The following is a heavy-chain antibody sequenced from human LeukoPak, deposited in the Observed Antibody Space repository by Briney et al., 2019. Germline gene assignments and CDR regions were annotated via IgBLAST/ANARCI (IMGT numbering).Heavy chain of an antibody. CDR2: ISNDGSRK. D-gene: IGHD3-3*01. CDR1: EFTFSRHG. J-gene: IGHJ4*02. Sequence: GRSLRLSCAPSEFTFSRHGMHWVRQAPGTGLEWVAIISNDGSRKYYAHSVEGRFTISRDNSKNTLYLQMDSLRAEDTAVYYCARDRAWNYFDYWGQGTLVTVSS. CDR3: ARDRAWNYFDY. V-gene: IGHV3-30*03.